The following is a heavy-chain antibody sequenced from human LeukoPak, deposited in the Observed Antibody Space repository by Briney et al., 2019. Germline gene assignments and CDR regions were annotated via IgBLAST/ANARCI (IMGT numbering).Heavy chain of an antibody. V-gene: IGHV3-15*01. Sequence: PGGSLRLSCAASGFTVSSAGMSWVRQAPGKGLEWVGRIKSKSAGGATDFDESVKGRFTMSRDDSKNSLYLQMNSLKIEDTGVYYCTTDKFSSGWYGGFDNWGQGTLVSVSS. J-gene: IGHJ4*01. CDR1: GFTVSSAG. CDR2: IKSKSAGGAT. D-gene: IGHD6-19*01. CDR3: TTDKFSSGWYGGFDN.